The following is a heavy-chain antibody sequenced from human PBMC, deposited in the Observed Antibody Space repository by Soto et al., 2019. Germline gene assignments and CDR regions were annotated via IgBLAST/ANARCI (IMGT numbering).Heavy chain of an antibody. V-gene: IGHV3-53*01. CDR2: IYSGGST. Sequence: PGGSLRLSCAASGFTVSSNYMSWVRQAPGKGLEWVSVIYSGGSTYYADSVKGRFTISRDNSKNTLYLQMNSLRAEDTAVYYCARDVYGSEALFGYWGQGTLVTVSS. D-gene: IGHD4-17*01. CDR3: ARDVYGSEALFGY. CDR1: GFTVSSNY. J-gene: IGHJ4*02.